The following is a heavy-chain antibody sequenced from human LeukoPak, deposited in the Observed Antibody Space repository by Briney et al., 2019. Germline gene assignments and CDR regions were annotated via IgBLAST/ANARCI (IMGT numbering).Heavy chain of an antibody. V-gene: IGHV3-21*01. CDR2: ISSSSSYI. D-gene: IGHD3-3*01. J-gene: IGHJ4*02. CDR1: GFTFSSYE. Sequence: GGSLRLSCAASGFTFSSYEMNWVRQAPGKGLEWVSSISSSSSYIYYADSVKGRFTISRDNAKNSLYLQMNSLRAEDTAVYYCARDHLEWLLYFDYWGQGTLVTVSS. CDR3: ARDHLEWLLYFDY.